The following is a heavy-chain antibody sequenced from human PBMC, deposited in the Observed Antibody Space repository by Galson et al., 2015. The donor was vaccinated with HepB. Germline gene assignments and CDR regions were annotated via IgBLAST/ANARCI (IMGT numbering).Heavy chain of an antibody. Sequence: SLRLSCAASGFTFSSYSMNWVRQAPGKGLEWVSSISSSSSYIYYADSVKGRLTISRDNAKNSLYLQMNSLRAEDTAVYYCARDLARQSGYLYYYYGMDVWGQGTTVTVSS. D-gene: IGHD3-22*01. J-gene: IGHJ6*02. CDR2: ISSSSSYI. V-gene: IGHV3-21*01. CDR3: ARDLARQSGYLYYYYGMDV. CDR1: GFTFSSYS.